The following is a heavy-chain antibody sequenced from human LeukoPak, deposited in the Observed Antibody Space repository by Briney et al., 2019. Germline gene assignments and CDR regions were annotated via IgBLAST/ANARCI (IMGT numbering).Heavy chain of an antibody. Sequence: PGGSLRLSCVASGFTFSNAWMNWIRQPPGKGLEWIGYIYYSGSTNYNPSLKSRVTISVDTFKNQFSLKLSSVTAADTAVYYCAREANWLVRYFDYWGQGILVTVSS. CDR3: AREANWLVRYFDY. V-gene: IGHV4-59*01. J-gene: IGHJ4*02. D-gene: IGHD6-19*01. CDR2: IYYSGST. CDR1: GFTFSNAW.